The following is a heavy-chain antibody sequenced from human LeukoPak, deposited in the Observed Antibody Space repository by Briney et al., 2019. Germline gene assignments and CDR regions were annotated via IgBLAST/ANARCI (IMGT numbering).Heavy chain of an antibody. V-gene: IGHV4-39*07. CDR2: IYYSGST. D-gene: IGHD6-13*01. J-gene: IGHJ4*02. CDR1: GGSISSSSYY. Sequence: SETLSLTCTVSGGSISSSSYYWGWIRQPPGKGLEWIGSIYYSGSTYYNPSLKSRVTISVDTSKNQFSLKLSSVTAADTAVYYCARGRSWEHYFDYWGQGTLVTVSS. CDR3: ARGRSWEHYFDY.